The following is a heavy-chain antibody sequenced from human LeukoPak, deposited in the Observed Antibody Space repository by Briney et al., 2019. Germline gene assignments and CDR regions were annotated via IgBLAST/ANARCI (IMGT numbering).Heavy chain of an antibody. CDR3: AREVRYCSGGSCYREGFDY. J-gene: IGHJ4*02. CDR2: IYTSGST. D-gene: IGHD2-15*01. V-gene: IGHV4-61*02. CDR1: GGSISSGRYY. Sequence: SQTLSLTCTVSGGSISSGRYYWSWLRQPAGKGLEWIGRIYTSGSTNYNPSLKRRVTISVDTSKNQFSLKLSSVTAADTAVYYCAREVRYCSGGSCYREGFDYWGQGTLVTVSS.